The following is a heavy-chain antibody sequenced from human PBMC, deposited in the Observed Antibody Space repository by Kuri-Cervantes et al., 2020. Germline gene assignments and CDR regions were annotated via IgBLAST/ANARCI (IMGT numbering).Heavy chain of an antibody. J-gene: IGHJ4*02. Sequence: SQTLSLTCAVSGGSISSGGYSWSWIRQPPGKGLEWIGYIYHSGSTYYNPSLKSRVTISVDTSKNQFSLKLSSVTAADTAVYYCARTGTMHFDYWGQGTLVTVSS. CDR3: ARTGTMHFDY. CDR1: GGSISSGGYS. CDR2: IYHSGST. D-gene: IGHD1-7*01. V-gene: IGHV4-30-2*05.